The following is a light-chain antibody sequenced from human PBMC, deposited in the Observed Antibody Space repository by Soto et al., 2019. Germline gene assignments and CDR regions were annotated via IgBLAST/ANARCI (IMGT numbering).Light chain of an antibody. CDR2: EVS. V-gene: IGLV2-18*02. CDR3: SSFTRSSTVK. Sequence: QSALTQPPSVSGSPGQSVTISCTGTSSDVGSYNRVSWYQQRPGTAPKLMIYEVSNRPSGVPDRFSGSKSGNTASLTVSGLQAEDEADYSCSSFTRSSTVKFGGGTKLTVL. CDR1: SSDVGSYNR. J-gene: IGLJ2*01.